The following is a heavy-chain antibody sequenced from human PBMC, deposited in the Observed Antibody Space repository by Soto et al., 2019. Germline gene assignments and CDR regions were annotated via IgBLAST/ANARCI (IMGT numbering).Heavy chain of an antibody. CDR3: ARMYSSGSGWFHP. V-gene: IGHV4-31*03. D-gene: IGHD6-19*01. Sequence: SETLSLTCFVSGYSLTSGGYYWSWIRHHPGKGLEWIGSFYSSGSIIYNPSLRSRVSISGDTSSNQFSMSLTSVTAADTARYYCARMYSSGSGWFHPWGQGTVVTVS. J-gene: IGHJ5*02. CDR1: GYSLTSGGYY. CDR2: FYSSGSI.